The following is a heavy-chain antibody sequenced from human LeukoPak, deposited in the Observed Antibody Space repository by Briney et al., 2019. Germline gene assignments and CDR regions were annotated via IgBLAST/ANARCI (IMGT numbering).Heavy chain of an antibody. CDR2: IGGSGGNI. CDR3: ARAGALRPDY. J-gene: IGHJ4*02. CDR1: GLSFSNYA. V-gene: IGHV3-23*01. Sequence: GGSLRLSCAASGLSFSNYAMYWVRQAPGKGLEWVSAIGGSGGNIFYTDSVKGRFTISRDNSKNTLFLQMYSLRAEDTAVYYCARAGALRPDYWGQGTLVTVSS.